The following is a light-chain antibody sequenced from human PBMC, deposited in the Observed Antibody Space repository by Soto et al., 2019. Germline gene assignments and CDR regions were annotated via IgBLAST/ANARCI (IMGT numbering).Light chain of an antibody. V-gene: IGLV2-14*01. CDR3: STYTSRSIDHV. J-gene: IGLJ1*01. Sequence: QSVLTQPASVSGSPGPSITISCTGTSSDVGGYNYVSWYQQHPGKAPKLMIYEVSNRPSGVSNRFSVSKSGNTASLTISGIQADDEADYYCSTYTSRSIDHVFGTGTKLTVL. CDR2: EVS. CDR1: SSDVGGYNY.